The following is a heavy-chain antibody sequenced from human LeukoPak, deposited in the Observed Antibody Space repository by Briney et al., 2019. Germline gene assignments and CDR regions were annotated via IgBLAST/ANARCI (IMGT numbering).Heavy chain of an antibody. CDR2: IYYSGST. J-gene: IGHJ3*02. V-gene: IGHV4-31*03. CDR3: ARGVSGADYNGDASDI. Sequence: SETLSLTCTVSGGSIGVGTYYWNWIRQHPGKGLEWIGYIYYSGSTYYNPSLKSRITISVDTSKNQFSLNLISVTAADTAVYYCARGVSGADYNGDASDIWGQGTMVTVSS. CDR1: GGSIGVGTYY. D-gene: IGHD4-11*01.